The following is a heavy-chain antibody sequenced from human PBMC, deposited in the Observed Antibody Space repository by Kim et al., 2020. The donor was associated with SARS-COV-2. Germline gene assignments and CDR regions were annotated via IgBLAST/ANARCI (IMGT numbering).Heavy chain of an antibody. CDR3: ARFLVRFRIFGHPNDSFDI. V-gene: IGHV6-1*01. CDR1: GDSVSSNSAA. Sequence: SQTLSLTCAISGDSVSSNSAAWNWIRQSPSRGLEWLGRTYYRSKWYNDYAVSVKSRITINPDTSKNQFSLQLNSVTPEDTAVYYCARFLVRFRIFGHPNDSFDIWGQGTMVTVSS. J-gene: IGHJ3*02. CDR2: TYYRSKWYN. D-gene: IGHD3-3*01.